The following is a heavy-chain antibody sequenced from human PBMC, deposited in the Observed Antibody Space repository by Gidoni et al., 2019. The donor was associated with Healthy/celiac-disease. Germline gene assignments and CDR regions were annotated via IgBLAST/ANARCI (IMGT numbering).Heavy chain of an antibody. J-gene: IGHJ4*02. CDR1: GFTFSDYF. D-gene: IGHD1-26*01. V-gene: IGHV3-11*01. CDR2: ISSSGTTI. CDR3: ARNSGGTYPVG. Sequence: QVQLVESGGGLFKPGGSLRLSCAASGFTFSDYFMSWIRQAPGKGLEWISYISSSGTTIYYADAVKGRFTIARDNAKNSLYLQMNSLRADDTAVYFCARNSGGTYPVGWGQGTLVTVSS.